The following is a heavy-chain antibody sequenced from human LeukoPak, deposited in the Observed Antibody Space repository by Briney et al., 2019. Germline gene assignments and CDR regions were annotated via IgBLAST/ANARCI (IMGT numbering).Heavy chain of an antibody. Sequence: SETLSLTCAVYGGSFSGYYWSWVRQPPGKGLEWIGEINHSGSTNYNPSLKSRVTLSVDTSKKQFSLKLSSVTAADTAVYYCASYGMDVWGQGTTVTVSS. V-gene: IGHV4-34*01. J-gene: IGHJ6*02. CDR2: INHSGST. CDR1: GGSFSGYY. CDR3: ASYGMDV.